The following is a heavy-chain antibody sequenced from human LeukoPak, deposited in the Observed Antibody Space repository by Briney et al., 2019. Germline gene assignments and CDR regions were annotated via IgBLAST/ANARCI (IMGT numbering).Heavy chain of an antibody. CDR1: GGSISSYY. Sequence: SETLSLTCTVSGGSISSYYWSWIRQPPGKGLEWIGYIYYSGRTNYNPSLKSRVTISVDTSKNQFSLKLSSVTAADTAVYYCARRSSIAAAGYFDYWGQGTLVTVSS. CDR2: IYYSGRT. J-gene: IGHJ4*02. CDR3: ARRSSIAAAGYFDY. V-gene: IGHV4-59*01. D-gene: IGHD6-13*01.